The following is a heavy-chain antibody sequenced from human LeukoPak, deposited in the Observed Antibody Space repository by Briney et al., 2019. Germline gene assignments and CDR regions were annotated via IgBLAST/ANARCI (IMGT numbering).Heavy chain of an antibody. CDR1: GYSLTNHY. CDR2: INHSGGT. J-gene: IGHJ4*02. D-gene: IGHD4-23*01. Sequence: SETLSLTCAVYGYSLTNHYWIWLRQPPGKGLEWIGEINHSGGTNYNPSLKSRVTISIDTSKNQFFLKLNSVTAADTAVYYCASDYGGNSGKIDYWGQGTLVTVSS. CDR3: ASDYGGNSGKIDY. V-gene: IGHV4-34*01.